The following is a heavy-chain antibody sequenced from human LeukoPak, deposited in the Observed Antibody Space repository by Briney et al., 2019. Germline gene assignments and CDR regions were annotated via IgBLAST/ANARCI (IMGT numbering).Heavy chain of an antibody. Sequence: ASVKVSCKASGYTFTSYAIHWVRQAPGQRLEWMGWINAGNGNRKYSQSFQGKVTLTSDTYASTAYMDLSSLRSEDTAVYYCVRYNVGDGELFDYWGQGTLVTVSS. D-gene: IGHD4-17*01. CDR2: INAGNGNR. J-gene: IGHJ4*02. CDR3: VRYNVGDGELFDY. CDR1: GYTFTSYA. V-gene: IGHV1-3*01.